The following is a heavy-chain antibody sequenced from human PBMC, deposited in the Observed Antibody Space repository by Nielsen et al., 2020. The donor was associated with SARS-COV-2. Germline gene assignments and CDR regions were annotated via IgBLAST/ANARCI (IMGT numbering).Heavy chain of an antibody. D-gene: IGHD5-18*01. J-gene: IGHJ5*02. CDR2: INAGNGNT. CDR3: ARCSDTAMVPYNWFDP. Sequence: SVKVSCKASGYTFTSYAMHWVRQAPGQRLEWMGWINAGNGNTKYSQKFQGRVTITRDTSASTAYIELSSLRSEDTAVYYCARCSDTAMVPYNWFDPWGQGTLVTVSS. CDR1: GYTFTSYA. V-gene: IGHV1-3*01.